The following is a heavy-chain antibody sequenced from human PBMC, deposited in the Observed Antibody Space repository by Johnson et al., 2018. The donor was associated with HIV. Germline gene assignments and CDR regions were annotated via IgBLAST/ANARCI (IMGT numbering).Heavy chain of an antibody. CDR1: GFTFSLYA. J-gene: IGHJ3*02. CDR3: AKEAAYTDAFDI. Sequence: VQLVESGGGLVQPGRSLRLSCAASGFTFSLYAMHWVRQAPGKGLEWVANIKQDGSEKYYVDSVKGRFTISRDNAKNSLYLQMNSLRAEDTAVYYCAKEAAYTDAFDIWGQGTRVSVSS. D-gene: IGHD3-16*01. V-gene: IGHV3-7*01. CDR2: IKQDGSEK.